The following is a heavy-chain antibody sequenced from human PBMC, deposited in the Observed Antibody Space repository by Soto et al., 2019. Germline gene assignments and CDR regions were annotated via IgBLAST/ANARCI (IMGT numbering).Heavy chain of an antibody. CDR2: IDWDGQK. Sequence: SGPTLVNPTQTLTLTCSFSGFSLNTVSMCVSWIRQTPGKALEWLALIDWDGQKSYSASLKTRLTISSDTSKIQVVLTMTNMNTADTGTYYCARFRVDTSGYHLDIWGLGTLVTVSS. CDR1: GFSLNTVSMC. CDR3: ARFRVDTSGYHLDI. J-gene: IGHJ4*02. D-gene: IGHD3-22*01. V-gene: IGHV2-70*12.